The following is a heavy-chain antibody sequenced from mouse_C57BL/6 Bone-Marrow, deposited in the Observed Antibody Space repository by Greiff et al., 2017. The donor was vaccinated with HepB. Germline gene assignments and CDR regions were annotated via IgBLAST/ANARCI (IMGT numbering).Heavy chain of an antibody. CDR1: GFTFSSYG. D-gene: IGHD1-1*01. V-gene: IGHV5-6*01. J-gene: IGHJ3*01. CDR3: ARQGYYGSSPWFAY. CDR2: ISSGGSYT. Sequence: DVQLVESGGDLVKPGGSLKLSCAASGFTFSSYGMSWVRQTPDKRLEWVATISSGGSYTYYPDSVKGRFTISRDNAKNTLYLQMSSLKSEDTAMYYCARQGYYGSSPWFAYWGQGTLVTVSA.